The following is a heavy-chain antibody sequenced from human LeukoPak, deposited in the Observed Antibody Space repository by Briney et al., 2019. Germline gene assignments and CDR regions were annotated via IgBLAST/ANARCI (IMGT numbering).Heavy chain of an antibody. D-gene: IGHD4-17*01. Sequence: SETLSLTCTVSGGSISSSNYYWGWIRQPPGKGLEWIGVIYYSGNTYYTPSLKSRVTMSIDTSKNQFSLRLSSVTAADTALYYRARGLPKHDYGDYGGTWFDPWGQGALVTVSS. CDR3: ARGLPKHDYGDYGGTWFDP. J-gene: IGHJ5*02. CDR2: IYYSGNT. CDR1: GGSISSSNYY. V-gene: IGHV4-39*07.